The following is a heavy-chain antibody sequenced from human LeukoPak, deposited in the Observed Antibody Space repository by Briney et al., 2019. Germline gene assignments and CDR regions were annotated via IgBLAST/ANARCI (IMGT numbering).Heavy chain of an antibody. D-gene: IGHD3-10*01. Sequence: GASVKVSCKASGYTFTSYDINWVRQATGQRLEWMGWVNPNSGNTGYAQKFQGRVTMTRNTSISTAYMELSSLRSGDTAVYYCAILLWFGELMDVWGKGTTVTVSS. CDR2: VNPNSGNT. CDR3: AILLWFGELMDV. CDR1: GYTFTSYD. V-gene: IGHV1-8*01. J-gene: IGHJ6*04.